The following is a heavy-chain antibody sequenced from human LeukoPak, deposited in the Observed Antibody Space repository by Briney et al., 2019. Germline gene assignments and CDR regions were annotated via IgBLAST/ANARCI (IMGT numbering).Heavy chain of an antibody. CDR1: GYTFTGYY. Sequence: GASVKVSCKASGYTFTGYYMHWVRQAPGQGLEWMGRINPNSGGTNYAQKFQGRVTMTRDTSISTAYMELSRLRSDDTAVYYCASAGWFGESDYFDYWGQGTLVTVSS. CDR2: INPNSGGT. D-gene: IGHD3-10*01. CDR3: ASAGWFGESDYFDY. V-gene: IGHV1-2*06. J-gene: IGHJ4*02.